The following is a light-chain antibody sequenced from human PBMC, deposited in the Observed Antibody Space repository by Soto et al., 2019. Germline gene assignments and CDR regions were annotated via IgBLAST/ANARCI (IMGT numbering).Light chain of an antibody. CDR1: SSDVGGYNY. CDR2: EVN. J-gene: IGLJ2*01. Sequence: QSVLTQPPSASGSPGQSVAISCTGTSSDVGGYNYVSWYQQHPGKAPKLMIYEVNKRPSGVPDRFSGSKSGNTASLTISGLQAEDEADYYCCSYAGSSTFVVFGGGTKVTVL. V-gene: IGLV2-8*01. CDR3: CSYAGSSTFVV.